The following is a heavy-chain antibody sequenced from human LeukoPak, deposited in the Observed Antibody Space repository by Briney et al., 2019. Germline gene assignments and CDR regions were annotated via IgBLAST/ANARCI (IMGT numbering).Heavy chain of an antibody. CDR1: GVTFSSHA. V-gene: IGHV3-64D*06. D-gene: IGHD6-19*01. J-gene: IGHJ4*02. CDR3: YISGWTEDIDN. CDR2: ISDNGGST. Sequence: TGGSLRLSCSASGVTFSSHAMHWVRQAPGKGLEYVSGISDNGGSTFYADSVKGRFTISRDNSKNTLYLQMSSLRGEDTAVYYCYISGWTEDIDNWGQGCLVTVSS.